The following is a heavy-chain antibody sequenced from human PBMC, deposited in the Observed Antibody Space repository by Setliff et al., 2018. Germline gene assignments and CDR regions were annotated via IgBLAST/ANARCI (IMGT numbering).Heavy chain of an antibody. CDR3: ARSPALLGIVYLDP. J-gene: IGHJ5*02. D-gene: IGHD2-15*01. CDR2: LIPMFGTP. CDR1: GDSFSNYA. V-gene: IGHV1-69*05. Sequence: SVKVSCKASGDSFSNYAISWVRQAPGQGLEWMGGLIPMFGTPGYAQKFQDGVTITTDESTSTAYMELNSLTSEDTAVYYCARSPALLGIVYLDPWGQGTRVTVSS.